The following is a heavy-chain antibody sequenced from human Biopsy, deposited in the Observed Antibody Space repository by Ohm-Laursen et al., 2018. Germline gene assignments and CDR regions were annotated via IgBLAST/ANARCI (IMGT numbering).Heavy chain of an antibody. CDR1: GYSLTSHD. D-gene: IGHD6-19*01. J-gene: IGHJ2*01. CDR2: INPNNGNT. V-gene: IGHV1-8*01. CDR3: VRTLTISVGGTWSRYWFFDI. Sequence: ASVKVSCKASGYSLTSHDINWVRQAPGQGPEWMGWINPNNGNTGYAPQFQGRVSMTTDTSISTAYMELSGLTFEDTAVYYCVRTLTISVGGTWSRYWFFDIWGRGTLITVSS.